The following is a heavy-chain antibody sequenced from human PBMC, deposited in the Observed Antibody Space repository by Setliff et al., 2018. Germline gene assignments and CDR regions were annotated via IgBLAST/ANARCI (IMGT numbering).Heavy chain of an antibody. CDR3: ARGAPGRYCSGGSCSYFDY. V-gene: IGHV1-18*01. D-gene: IGHD2-15*01. Sequence: ASVKVSCKASGYTFSSYAISWVRQAPGQGLEWLGWISVYSGNTDYAQNFQGRVTMAADTSTSTAYMELRSLTSDDTAVYYCARGAPGRYCSGGSCSYFDYWGQGILVTVSS. J-gene: IGHJ4*02. CDR1: GYTFSSYA. CDR2: ISVYSGNT.